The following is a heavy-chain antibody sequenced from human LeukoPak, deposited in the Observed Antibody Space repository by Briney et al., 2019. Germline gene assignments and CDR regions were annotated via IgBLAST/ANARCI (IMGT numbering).Heavy chain of an antibody. V-gene: IGHV4-59*01. D-gene: IGHD3-10*01. CDR1: GASLSTYY. Sequence: PSETLSLTCIVSGASLSTYYGTWIRQAPGKGLEWIGYIFYSGGTNYNSSLKSRVTLSIDTSKNQFSLELTSVTAADTAVYYCARGPRFGELLWHWFDPWGQGTLVTVSS. CDR3: ARGPRFGELLWHWFDP. CDR2: IFYSGGT. J-gene: IGHJ5*02.